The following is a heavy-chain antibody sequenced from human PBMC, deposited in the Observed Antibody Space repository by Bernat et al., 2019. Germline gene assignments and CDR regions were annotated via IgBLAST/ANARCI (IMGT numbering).Heavy chain of an antibody. V-gene: IGHV3-33*01. CDR3: ARARPHYYYCYMDV. Sequence: QVQLVESGGGVVQPGRSLRLSCAASGFTFSSYGMHWVRQAPGKGLEWVAVIWYDGSNKYYADSVKGRFTISRDNSKNTLYLQMNSLRAEDTAVYYCARARPHYYYCYMDVWGKGTTVTVSS. D-gene: IGHD6-6*01. J-gene: IGHJ6*03. CDR2: IWYDGSNK. CDR1: GFTFSSYG.